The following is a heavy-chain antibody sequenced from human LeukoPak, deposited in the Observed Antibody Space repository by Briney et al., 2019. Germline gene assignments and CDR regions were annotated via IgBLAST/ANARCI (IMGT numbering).Heavy chain of an antibody. Sequence: GGSLRLSCAASGFTFSSYSMNWVRQAPGKGLEWVSYISSSSSTIYYADSVKGRFTISRDNAKNSLYLQMNSLRAEDTAVYYCAREDIAARRQHDAFDIWGQGTVVTVSS. CDR1: GFTFSSYS. D-gene: IGHD6-6*01. J-gene: IGHJ3*02. V-gene: IGHV3-48*04. CDR3: AREDIAARRQHDAFDI. CDR2: ISSSSSTI.